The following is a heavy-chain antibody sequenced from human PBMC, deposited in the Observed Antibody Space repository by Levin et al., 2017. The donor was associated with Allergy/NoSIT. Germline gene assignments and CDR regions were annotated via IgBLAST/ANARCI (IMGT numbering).Heavy chain of an antibody. CDR3: ARVFNMRAKTTGFEY. D-gene: IGHD4-17*01. V-gene: IGHV4-39*01. CDR1: GGSISSSTYY. J-gene: IGHJ4*02. Sequence: SETLSLTCTVSGGSISSSTYYWGWIRQPPGKGLEWIGTTYYSGNTYYNPSLKSRLTISVDTSKNWFSLRLSSVTAADTAVYYCARVFNMRAKTTGFEYWGQGTLVTVSS. CDR2: TYYSGNT.